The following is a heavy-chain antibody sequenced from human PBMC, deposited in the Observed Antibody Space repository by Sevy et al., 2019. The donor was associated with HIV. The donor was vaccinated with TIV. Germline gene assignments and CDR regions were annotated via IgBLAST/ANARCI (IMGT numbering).Heavy chain of an antibody. V-gene: IGHV3-7*03. CDR1: GLFFSAYW. Sequence: GGSLRLSCAAPGLFFSAYWMTWVRQVPGKGLEWVANINEDGSQINYVHSVRGRFTISRDNTKNSLYLQMNSLSVEDSATYYCVKAIYKDDSAWGQGTLVTVSS. D-gene: IGHD1-1*01. CDR3: VKAIYKDDSA. J-gene: IGHJ4*02. CDR2: INEDGSQI.